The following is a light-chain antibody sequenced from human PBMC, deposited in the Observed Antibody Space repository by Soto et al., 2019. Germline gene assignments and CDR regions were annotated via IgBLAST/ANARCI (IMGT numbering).Light chain of an antibody. CDR2: EVS. Sequence: QSALTQPASVSGSPGQSIAISCTGTSSDVGGYNYVSWYQQHPGKAPKLMIYEVSNRPSRVSNRYSGSKSGNTASLTISGRQAEDEADYYCSSYTRSSTSYVFGTGTTVTVL. CDR1: SSDVGGYNY. CDR3: SSYTRSSTSYV. J-gene: IGLJ1*01. V-gene: IGLV2-14*01.